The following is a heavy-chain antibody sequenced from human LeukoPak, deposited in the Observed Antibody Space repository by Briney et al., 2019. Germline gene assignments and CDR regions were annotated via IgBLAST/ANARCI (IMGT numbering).Heavy chain of an antibody. CDR2: VYYSGNT. V-gene: IGHV4-39*01. D-gene: IGHD6-19*01. CDR3: ARNKYTSGWSTFDY. CDR1: GDSIRSSSNYY. Sequence: SETLSLTCTVSGDSIRSSSNYYWGWIRQPPGKGLEWIGSVYYSGNTYYHPSLKTRVTISADTSKNQFSLKLSSVTAADTAVYYCARNKYTSGWSTFDYWGQGTLVTVSS. J-gene: IGHJ4*02.